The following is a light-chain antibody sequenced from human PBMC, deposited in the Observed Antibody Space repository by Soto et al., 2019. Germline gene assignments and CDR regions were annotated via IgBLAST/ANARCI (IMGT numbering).Light chain of an antibody. CDR3: LSYDSSLSAYV. J-gene: IGLJ1*01. CDR2: DNN. CDR1: SSNIGAGYH. V-gene: IGLV1-40*01. Sequence: QSVLTQPPSVSGAPGQRVTISCTGGSSNIGAGYHVHWYQQLPRTAPKLLIFDNNNRPSGVPDRFSGSKSGTSASMAITGIQAEDEADYYCLSYDSSLSAYVFGTGTKVTVL.